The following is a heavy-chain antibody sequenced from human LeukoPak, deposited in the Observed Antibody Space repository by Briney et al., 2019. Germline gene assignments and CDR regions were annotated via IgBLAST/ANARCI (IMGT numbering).Heavy chain of an antibody. D-gene: IGHD3-9*01. J-gene: IGHJ4*02. V-gene: IGHV3-48*03. CDR1: GFTFSSYE. CDR3: ARKYYDVLTGLYPFDF. CDR2: INISGNTI. Sequence: GRSLRLSCAASGFTFSSYEMNWVRQAPGKGLEWVSYINISGNTIYYADSVKGRFTISRDNAKNSLYLEMNSLRAEDTAVYFCARKYYDVLTGLYPFDFWGQGTLVTVSS.